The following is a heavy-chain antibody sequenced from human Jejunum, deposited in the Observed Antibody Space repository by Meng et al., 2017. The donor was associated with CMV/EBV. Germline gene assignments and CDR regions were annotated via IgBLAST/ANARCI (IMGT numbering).Heavy chain of an antibody. Sequence: AASGFIFSNYYMSWIRQAPGKGLEWVSYITNSGTTMFYTDSVKGRFTLSRDNAKKSLYLQMNSLRAADTAVYYCATDYRRGAGPNWGQGTLVTVSS. J-gene: IGHJ4*02. CDR2: ITNSGTTM. CDR1: GFIFSNYY. V-gene: IGHV3-11*04. D-gene: IGHD6-13*01. CDR3: ATDYRRGAGPN.